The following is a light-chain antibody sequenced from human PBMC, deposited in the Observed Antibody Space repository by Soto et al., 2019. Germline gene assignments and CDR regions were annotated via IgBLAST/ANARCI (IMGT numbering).Light chain of an antibody. J-gene: IGKJ1*01. V-gene: IGKV1-39*01. CDR2: AAS. CDR3: QQSYSTPRA. Sequence: IQMTQSPSSLSASVGDRVTITCRASQSISSYLNWYQQKPGKAPKFLIYAASSLQSGVPSRVSGSGSGTDFTLTVNSLQSEDLATYYCQQSYSTPRAFGQGTKVDIK. CDR1: QSISSY.